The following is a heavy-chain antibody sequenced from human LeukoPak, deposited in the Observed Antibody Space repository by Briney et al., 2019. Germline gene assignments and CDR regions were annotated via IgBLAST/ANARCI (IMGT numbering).Heavy chain of an antibody. J-gene: IGHJ6*02. V-gene: IGHV3-7*01. Sequence: GGSLRLSCAASGFAFGDFWMSWVRQTPGKVRESVATIKQDGSAKEYVDSVKGRFTICRDNAKESLYLQMNNLRADDTGVYYCAREKREGLWFGELFRFQYCGLDVWGQGTTVIVSS. CDR1: GFAFGDFW. D-gene: IGHD3-10*01. CDR3: AREKREGLWFGELFRFQYCGLDV. CDR2: IKQDGSAK.